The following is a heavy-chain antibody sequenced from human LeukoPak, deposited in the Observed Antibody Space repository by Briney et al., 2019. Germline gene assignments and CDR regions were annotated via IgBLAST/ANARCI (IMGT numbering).Heavy chain of an antibody. J-gene: IGHJ4*02. CDR2: ISSSNTYI. CDR1: GFTFSSYG. CDR3: ASPYSSRWYELCY. V-gene: IGHV3-21*01. Sequence: GGSLRLSCAASGFTFSSYGMHWVRQAPGKGLEWVSSISSSNTYIYYADSVKGRFTISRDNAKKSLYLQMNSLRAEDTAVYYCASPYSSRWYELCYWGQGTLVTVSS. D-gene: IGHD6-13*01.